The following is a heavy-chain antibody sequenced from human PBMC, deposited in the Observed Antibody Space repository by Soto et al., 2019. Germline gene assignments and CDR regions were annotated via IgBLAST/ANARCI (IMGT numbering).Heavy chain of an antibody. CDR2: MSHDESNT. CDR3: ARDRGYNGYDQNYFDY. CDR1: GFTFSHYT. D-gene: IGHD5-12*01. Sequence: PGGSLRLSCVASGFTFSHYTLHWVRQAPGKGLEWVAIMSHDESNTYYADSVRGRFTISRDKSKNTVYLEMNSLRGDDSAGYYCARDRGYNGYDQNYFDYWGQGTRVTVSS. J-gene: IGHJ4*02. V-gene: IGHV3-30-3*01.